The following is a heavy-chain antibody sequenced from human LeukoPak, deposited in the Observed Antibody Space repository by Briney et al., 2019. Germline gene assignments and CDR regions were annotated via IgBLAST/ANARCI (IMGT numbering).Heavy chain of an antibody. CDR1: GYTFTSYG. CDR2: INTYNGNT. V-gene: IGHV1-18*01. J-gene: IGHJ3*02. Sequence: ASVKVSCKASGYTFTSYGISWVRQAPGQGLEWMGWINTYNGNTVFAQTFEGRVTMTTDTSRSTAFMELRSLRSDDTAVYYCARLNWGWRAFDIWGQGTMVIVSS. D-gene: IGHD3-16*01. CDR3: ARLNWGWRAFDI.